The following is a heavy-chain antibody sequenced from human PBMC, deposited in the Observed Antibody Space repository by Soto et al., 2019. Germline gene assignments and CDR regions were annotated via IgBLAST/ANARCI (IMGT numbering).Heavy chain of an antibody. CDR2: IYYTGST. CDR3: ARHDSYDFSSCFSPTGMDV. CDR1: GGSISRSTSV. D-gene: IGHD3-3*01. J-gene: IGHJ6*02. V-gene: IGHV4-39*01. Sequence: HLQESGPGLVKPSETLSLTCTVSGGSISRSTSVWGLVRQPPGKGLDWIGSIYYTGSTYFNPSLKSRVTFSVDTSKNHFSLNMSSVTVADTALYFCARHDSYDFSSCFSPTGMDVWGPGTTVTVSS.